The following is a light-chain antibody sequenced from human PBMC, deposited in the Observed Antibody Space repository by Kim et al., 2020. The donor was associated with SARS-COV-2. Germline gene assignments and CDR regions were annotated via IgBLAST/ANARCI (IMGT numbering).Light chain of an antibody. CDR1: QSVSSY. CDR2: GAS. J-gene: IGKJ5*01. Sequence: SPGERATRSCRASQSVSSYVAWYQQKPGQAPRLIMYGASTRATGNPARFSGSGSGTEFTLTITRLQSEDFAVYYCQQYNNWPPITFGQGTRLEIK. V-gene: IGKV3-15*01. CDR3: QQYNNWPPIT.